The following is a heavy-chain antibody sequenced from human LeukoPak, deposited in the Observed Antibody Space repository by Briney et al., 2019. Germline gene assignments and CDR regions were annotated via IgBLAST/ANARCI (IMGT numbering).Heavy chain of an antibody. J-gene: IGHJ4*02. CDR1: GFSFSYYW. D-gene: IGHD1-26*01. CDR3: ARDDPSGSWDF. V-gene: IGHV3-7*01. Sequence: GGSLRLSCVASGFSFSYYWMSWVRQVPGKGLEWVANIKEDASEMNYVDSVKGRFSISRDNAKNSLYLQMNSLRAEDTAVYYCARDDPSGSWDFWGQGTLVTVSS. CDR2: IKEDASEM.